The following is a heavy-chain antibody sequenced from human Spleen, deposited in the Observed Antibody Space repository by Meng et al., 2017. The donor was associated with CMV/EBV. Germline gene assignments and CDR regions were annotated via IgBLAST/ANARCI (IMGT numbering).Heavy chain of an antibody. J-gene: IGHJ4*02. CDR3: ATDRRLSLSLGY. V-gene: IGHV1-24*01. Sequence: QVLLVQSGAEVKKLGASVKFSCKVPGDTLTEFTMNWVRQAPGKGLEWMGGFDPEDGETIYAQKFQGRVTMTEDTSTDTAYMELSSLRSEDTAVYYCATDRRLSLSLGYWGQGTLVTVSS. CDR2: FDPEDGET. CDR1: GDTLTEFT. D-gene: IGHD3-16*01.